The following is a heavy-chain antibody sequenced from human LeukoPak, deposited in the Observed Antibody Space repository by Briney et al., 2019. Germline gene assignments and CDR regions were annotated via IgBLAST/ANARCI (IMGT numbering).Heavy chain of an antibody. Sequence: GGSLRLSCAASGFTFSDYYMSWIRQAPGKGLEWVSYITSSGSTIYYADSVKGRFTISRDNAKNSLYLQMNSLRAEDTAVYYCARSTVTTLVDYWGQGTLVTVSS. V-gene: IGHV3-11*04. CDR1: GFTFSDYY. CDR2: ITSSGSTI. J-gene: IGHJ4*02. D-gene: IGHD4-17*01. CDR3: ARSTVTTLVDY.